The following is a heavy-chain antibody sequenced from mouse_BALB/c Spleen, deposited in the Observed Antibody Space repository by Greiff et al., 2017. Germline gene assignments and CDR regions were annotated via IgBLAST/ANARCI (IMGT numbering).Heavy chain of an antibody. J-gene: IGHJ3*01. CDR2: IYPGNVNT. CDR3: AREGTTVGPFAY. CDR1: GYTFTSYY. D-gene: IGHD1-1*01. Sequence: VQLVESGPELVKPGASVRISCKASGYTFTSYYIHWVKQRPGQGLEWIGWIYPGNVNTKYNEKFKGKATLTADKSSSTAYMQLSSLTSEDSAVYFCAREGTTVGPFAYWGQGTLVTVSA. V-gene: IGHV1S56*01.